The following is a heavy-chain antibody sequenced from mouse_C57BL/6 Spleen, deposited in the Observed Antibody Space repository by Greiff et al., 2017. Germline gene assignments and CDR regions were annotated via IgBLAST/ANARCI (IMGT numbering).Heavy chain of an antibody. CDR3: ARADACRDYFDY. CDR2: IYPGDGDT. V-gene: IGHV1-80*01. Sequence: QVQLQQSGAELVKPGASVKISCKASGYAFSSYWMNWVKQRPGKGLEWIGQIYPGDGDTNYNGKFKGKATLTADKSSSTAYMQLSSLTSEDSAVYFCARADACRDYFDYWGQGTTLTVSS. J-gene: IGHJ2*01. CDR1: GYAFSSYW. D-gene: IGHD3-3*01.